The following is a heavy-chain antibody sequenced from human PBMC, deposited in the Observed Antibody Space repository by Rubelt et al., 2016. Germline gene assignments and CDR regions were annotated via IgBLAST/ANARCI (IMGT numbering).Heavy chain of an antibody. CDR3: ARPSSSGSYGY. V-gene: IGHV4-39*01. J-gene: IGHJ4*02. CDR2: IYYSGNT. D-gene: IGHD1-26*01. Sequence: QLQLQESGPGLVKPSETLSLTCTVSGGSISSSSYYWGWIRHPPGKGLEWIGSIYYSGNTYYNPSLKSRVTISVDTSKNQFSLKLGSVTAADTAVYYCARPSSSGSYGYWGQGALVTVSS. CDR1: GGSISSSSYY.